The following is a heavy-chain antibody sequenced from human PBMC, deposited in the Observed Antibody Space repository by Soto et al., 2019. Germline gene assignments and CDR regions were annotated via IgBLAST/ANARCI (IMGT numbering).Heavy chain of an antibody. J-gene: IGHJ4*02. CDR2: MGGRSFTL. V-gene: IGHV3-9*01. CDR3: AKDRLASSRGCFDV. Sequence: EVKLVESGGGWVQPGRSRNFSFKASGSGFKDYAIPGVRHLPGKGLEWVAGMGGRSFTLGYANTVKGRFTISKDNAQNFLYLQMDDLRAEDSALYFCAKDRLASSRGCFDVWGQGTLVTVSS. CDR1: GSGFKDYA. D-gene: IGHD2-21*01.